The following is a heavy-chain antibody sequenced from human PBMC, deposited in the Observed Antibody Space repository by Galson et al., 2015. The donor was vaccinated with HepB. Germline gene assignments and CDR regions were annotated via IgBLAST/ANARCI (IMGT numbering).Heavy chain of an antibody. D-gene: IGHD1-26*01. J-gene: IGHJ3*02. CDR1: GGSISSFF. Sequence: LSLTCTVSGGSISSFFWSWIRQPPGKGLEWIGNFLYGGNTNYNPSLKTRLSISVDMSKNQFSLRLTSVTAADTAIYYCARPRGRGPRNALGIWGQGTMVTVSS. CDR2: FLYGGNT. V-gene: IGHV4-59*08. CDR3: ARPRGRGPRNALGI.